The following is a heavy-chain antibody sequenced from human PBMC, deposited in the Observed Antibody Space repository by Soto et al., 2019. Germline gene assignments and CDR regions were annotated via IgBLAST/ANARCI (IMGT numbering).Heavy chain of an antibody. CDR1: GFTFSSYA. D-gene: IGHD4-4*01. J-gene: IGHJ5*02. Sequence: QVQLVESGGGVVQPGRSLRLSCAASGFTFSSYAMHWVRQAPGKGLEWVAVISYDGSNKYYADSVKGRFTISRDNSKNTLYLQMNSLRAEDTAVYYCARDLLTVTPNNWFDPWGQGTLVTVSS. CDR3: ARDLLTVTPNNWFDP. V-gene: IGHV3-30-3*01. CDR2: ISYDGSNK.